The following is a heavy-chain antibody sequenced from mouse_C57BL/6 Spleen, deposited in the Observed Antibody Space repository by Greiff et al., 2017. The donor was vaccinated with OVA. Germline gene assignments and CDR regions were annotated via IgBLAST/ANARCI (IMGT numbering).Heavy chain of an antibody. CDR1: GYTFTSYW. V-gene: IGHV1-53*01. CDR3: ARYYYDYDGAMDY. J-gene: IGHJ4*01. Sequence: VQLQQSGTELVKPGASVKLSCKASGYTFTSYWMHWVKQRPGQGLEWIGNINPSNGGTNYNEKFKSKATLTVDKSSSTAYMQLSSLTSEDSAVYYCARYYYDYDGAMDYWGQGTSVTVSS. D-gene: IGHD2-4*01. CDR2: INPSNGGT.